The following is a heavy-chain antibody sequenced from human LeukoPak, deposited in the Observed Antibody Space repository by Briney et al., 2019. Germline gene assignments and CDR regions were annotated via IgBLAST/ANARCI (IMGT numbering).Heavy chain of an antibody. D-gene: IGHD3-10*01. CDR1: AFTLSSYA. CDR3: AKGPAMVRGTFDP. Sequence: GGSLRLSCGASAFTLSSYAMSWVRQAPGKGLEWVSSISGSGGNTYYADSVKGRFTISRDYSKNTLYLQMNSLRTEETAVYYCAKGPAMVRGTFDPWGQGTLVTVSS. V-gene: IGHV3-23*01. CDR2: ISGSGGNT. J-gene: IGHJ5*02.